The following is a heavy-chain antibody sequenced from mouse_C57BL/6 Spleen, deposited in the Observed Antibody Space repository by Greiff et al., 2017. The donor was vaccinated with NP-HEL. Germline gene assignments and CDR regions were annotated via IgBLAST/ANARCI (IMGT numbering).Heavy chain of an antibody. J-gene: IGHJ2*01. CDR2: ISYDGSN. V-gene: IGHV3-6*01. CDR3: ARDPGYDYVLSFDY. Sequence: ESGPGLVKPSQSLSLTCSVTGYSITSGYYWNWIRQFPGNKLEWMGYISYDGSNNYNPSLKNRISITRDTSKNQFFLKLNSVTTEDTATYYCARDPGYDYVLSFDYWGQGTTLTVSS. D-gene: IGHD2-4*01. CDR1: GYSITSGYY.